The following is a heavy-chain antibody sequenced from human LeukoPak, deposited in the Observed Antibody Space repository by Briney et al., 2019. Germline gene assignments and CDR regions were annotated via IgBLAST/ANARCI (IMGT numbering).Heavy chain of an antibody. CDR2: ISGYNGNT. CDR1: GYTFTNYG. D-gene: IGHD6-19*01. CDR3: ARDLKMGYSSGRYSWGTGSSNDY. V-gene: IGHV1-18*01. Sequence: ASVKVSCKASGYTFTNYGISWVRQAPGQGLEWMGWISGYNGNTNYAQKFQGRITMTTDTSTSTGYMELRSMRSDDTAVYYCARDLKMGYSSGRYSWGTGSSNDYWGQGTLVTVSS. J-gene: IGHJ4*02.